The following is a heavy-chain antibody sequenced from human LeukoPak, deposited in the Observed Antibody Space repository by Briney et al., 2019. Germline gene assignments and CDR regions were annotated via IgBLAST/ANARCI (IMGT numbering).Heavy chain of an antibody. V-gene: IGHV3-7*01. CDR2: IKKDGSEK. CDR3: IPPAAGLRRTISTEYFQH. Sequence: GGSLRLSCEASGFTFSSHWMRWARQAPGKGLEWVADIKKDGSEKNYVDSVKGRFTISRDNANKSLYLHMSSLRVEDTAIYYCIPPAAGLRRTISTEYFQHWGQGALVTVSS. CDR1: GFTFSSHW. J-gene: IGHJ1*01. D-gene: IGHD6-13*01.